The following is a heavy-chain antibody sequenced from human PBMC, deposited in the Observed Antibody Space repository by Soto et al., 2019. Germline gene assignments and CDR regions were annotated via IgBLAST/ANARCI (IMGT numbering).Heavy chain of an antibody. CDR3: DQDSGHDSDALDI. Sequence: EVQLVESGGGLVQPGGSLRLSCAASGFTFSSYWMHWVRQAPGKGLVWVSHINTDGSSTNYADSVKGRFTISRDTATNTLYLQMNSLRAEDTAVYYCDQDSGHDSDALDIWGQGTMVTVSS. CDR2: INTDGSST. V-gene: IGHV3-74*01. CDR1: GFTFSSYW. J-gene: IGHJ3*02. D-gene: IGHD5-12*01.